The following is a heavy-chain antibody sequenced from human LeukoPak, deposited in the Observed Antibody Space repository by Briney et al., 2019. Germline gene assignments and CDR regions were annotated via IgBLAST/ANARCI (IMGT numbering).Heavy chain of an antibody. Sequence: PGRSLRLSCTTSGFTFGDYAMSWVRQAPGRGLEWVGFIRSKAFGGTTEYAASVRGRFTISRDDSKSIAYLQMNSLEAEDTAVYYCARAPYANYVNLDCLGQGTLVTVSS. V-gene: IGHV3-49*04. CDR3: ARAPYANYVNLDC. J-gene: IGHJ4*02. CDR2: IRSKAFGGTT. D-gene: IGHD4/OR15-4a*01. CDR1: GFTFGDYA.